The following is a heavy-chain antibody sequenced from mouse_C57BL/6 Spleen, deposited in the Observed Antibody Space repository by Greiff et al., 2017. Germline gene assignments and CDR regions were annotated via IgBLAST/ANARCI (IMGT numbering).Heavy chain of an antibody. V-gene: IGHV1-50*01. J-gene: IGHJ4*01. CDR3: ARMSNLEGGDYYAMDY. CDR1: GYTFTSYW. CDR2: IDPSDSYT. Sequence: QVQLQQPGAELVKPGASVKLSCKASGYTFTSYWMQWVKQRPGQGLEWIGEIDPSDSYTNYNQKFKGKATLTVDTSSSTAYMQLSSLTSEDSAVYYCARMSNLEGGDYYAMDYWGQGTSVTVSS. D-gene: IGHD2-5*01.